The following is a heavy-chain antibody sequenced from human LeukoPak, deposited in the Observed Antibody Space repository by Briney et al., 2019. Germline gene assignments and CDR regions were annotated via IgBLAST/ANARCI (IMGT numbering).Heavy chain of an antibody. J-gene: IGHJ4*02. D-gene: IGHD3/OR15-3a*01. V-gene: IGHV4-59*01. CDR1: GGSISSYY. Sequence: SETLSLTCTVSGGSISSYYWSWIRQPPGKGLEWIGYIHYSGSTNYKPSLKSRVTISVDTSKNQFSLKLSSVTAADTAVYYCARQTGSGLFILPGGQGTLVTVSS. CDR3: ARQTGSGLFILP. CDR2: IHYSGST.